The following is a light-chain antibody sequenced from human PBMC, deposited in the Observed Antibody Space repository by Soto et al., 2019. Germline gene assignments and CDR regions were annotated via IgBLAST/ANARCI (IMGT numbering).Light chain of an antibody. CDR1: SGDVGGYNF. CDR3: CSYGGSYTWV. J-gene: IGLJ2*01. V-gene: IGLV2-11*01. Sequence: QSALTQPRSVSGSPGQSVTISCTGTSGDVGGYNFVSWYQQHPGKVPTLVIFDVSHRPSGVPDRFSGSKSSNTASLTISGLQAEDEADYYCCSYGGSYTWVFGGGTKVTVL. CDR2: DVS.